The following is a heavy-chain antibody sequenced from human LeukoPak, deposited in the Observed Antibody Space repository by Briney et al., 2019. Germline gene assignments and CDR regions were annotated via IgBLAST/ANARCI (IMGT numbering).Heavy chain of an antibody. V-gene: IGHV3-33*08. CDR3: ARDPGGSYRSLYFDY. CDR1: GFTFNSYG. J-gene: IGHJ4*02. D-gene: IGHD3-16*02. Sequence: SGGSLRLSCAASGFTFNSYGMHWVRQAPGKGLEWVAVIWYDGSNKYYADSVKGRFTISRDNSKNTLYLQMNSLRAEDTAVYYCARDPGGSYRSLYFDYWGQGTLVTVSS. CDR2: IWYDGSNK.